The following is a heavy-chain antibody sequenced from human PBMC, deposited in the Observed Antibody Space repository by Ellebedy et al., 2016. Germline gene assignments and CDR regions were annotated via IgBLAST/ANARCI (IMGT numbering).Heavy chain of an antibody. D-gene: IGHD2-2*01. J-gene: IGHJ6*02. CDR2: FDPEDGET. CDR1: GYTLTELS. Sequence: ASVKVSXKVSGYTLTELSMHWVRQAPGKGLEWMGGFDPEDGETIYAQKFQGRVTMTEDTSTDTAYMELSSLRSEDTAVYYCATDLGVVPAAPMDVWGQGTTVTVSS. V-gene: IGHV1-24*01. CDR3: ATDLGVVPAAPMDV.